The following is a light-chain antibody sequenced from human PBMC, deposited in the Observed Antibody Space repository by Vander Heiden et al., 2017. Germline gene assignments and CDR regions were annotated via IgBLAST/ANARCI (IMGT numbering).Light chain of an antibody. V-gene: IGKV1-39*01. Sequence: DIQLTQSPSSLSASVGDRVTITCRASQSISSYLDWSQQKPEKAPKLLIYAAFSLPSGLKSRFSGSGSGTDFTLTISSLQPEDFATYYCQQCDSTPLFTFGHGTKVDIK. CDR1: QSISSY. CDR3: QQCDSTPLFT. J-gene: IGKJ3*01. CDR2: AAF.